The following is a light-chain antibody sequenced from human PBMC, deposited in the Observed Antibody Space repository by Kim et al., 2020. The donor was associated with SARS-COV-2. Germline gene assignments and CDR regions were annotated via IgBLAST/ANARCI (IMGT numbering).Light chain of an antibody. Sequence: DIVMTQSPESLAVSLGERATINCKSSQSLLYSTNNKNYLAWYQQKPGQPPKLLFYWASARESGVPDRFSGGGSETDFTLTISSLQAEDVAVYYCQQYFGTPLTFGGGTKVDIK. V-gene: IGKV4-1*01. CDR1: QSLLYSTNNKNY. CDR2: WAS. CDR3: QQYFGTPLT. J-gene: IGKJ4*01.